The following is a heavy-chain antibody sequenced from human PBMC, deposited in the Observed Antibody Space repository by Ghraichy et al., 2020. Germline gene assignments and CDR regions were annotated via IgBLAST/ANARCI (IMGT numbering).Heavy chain of an antibody. D-gene: IGHD1-1*01. CDR1: GFTFSTYW. Sequence: GESLNISCAASGFTFSTYWMCWVRQAPGKGLEWVANIKQDGSEKYYVDSVKGRFTISRDNAKNSLYLQMNSLRAEDTAVYYCARDYWNYFDYWGQGTLVTVSS. J-gene: IGHJ4*02. V-gene: IGHV3-7*01. CDR2: IKQDGSEK. CDR3: ARDYWNYFDY.